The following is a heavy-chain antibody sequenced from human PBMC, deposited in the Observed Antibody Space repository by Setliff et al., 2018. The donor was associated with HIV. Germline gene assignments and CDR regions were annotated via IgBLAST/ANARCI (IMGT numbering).Heavy chain of an antibody. CDR1: GYTFTDFG. J-gene: IGHJ4*02. Sequence: ASVKVSCKASGYTFTDFGITWVRQAPGQGLEWMGWIGAFNGNTHYPQNLQGRVTMTTDTSPRTAYMELRSLRSDDTAVYFCARAGAAETSHFDYWGQGTLVTVSS. CDR2: IGAFNGNT. CDR3: ARAGAAETSHFDY. D-gene: IGHD2-15*01. V-gene: IGHV1-18*01.